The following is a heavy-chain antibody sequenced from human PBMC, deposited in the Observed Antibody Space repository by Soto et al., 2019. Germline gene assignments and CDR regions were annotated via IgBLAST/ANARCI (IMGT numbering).Heavy chain of an antibody. CDR3: ARAASVAAPVAYY. V-gene: IGHV4-31*03. CDR1: GDSISSSDYY. CDR2: TYDSGST. J-gene: IGHJ4*02. Sequence: PSETLSLTCTVSGDSISSSDYYWSWIRQHPGRGLEWIGYTYDSGSTFYNPSLKSRVTISIDTSKNQFSLNLSSVTAADTAVYYCARAASVAAPVAYYWGQGTRVTVSS. D-gene: IGHD6-6*01.